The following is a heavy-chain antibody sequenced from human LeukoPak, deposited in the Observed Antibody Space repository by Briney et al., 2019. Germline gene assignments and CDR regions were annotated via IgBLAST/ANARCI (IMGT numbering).Heavy chain of an antibody. D-gene: IGHD6-13*01. Sequence: SETLSLTCTVSGGSISGSSYYWSWIRQPPGKGLEYIAYIYYSGSTDYNPSLKSRVTISVDTSKNQFSLKLSSVTAADTAVYYCARLNIIGSSPVHHFDYWGQGTLVTVSS. V-gene: IGHV4-61*05. CDR1: GGSISGSSYY. CDR3: ARLNIIGSSPVHHFDY. CDR2: IYYSGST. J-gene: IGHJ4*02.